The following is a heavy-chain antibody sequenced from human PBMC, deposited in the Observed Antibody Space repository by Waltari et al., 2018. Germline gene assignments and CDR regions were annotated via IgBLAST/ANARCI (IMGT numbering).Heavy chain of an antibody. CDR1: GFTFSSYA. V-gene: IGHV3-30*01. J-gene: IGHJ4*02. CDR2: ISYDGSNK. D-gene: IGHD3-22*01. Sequence: QVQLVESGGGVVQPGRSLRLSCAASGFTFSSYAMHWVRQAPGKGLEWVAVISYDGSNKYYADSVKGRFTISRDNSKNTLYLQMNSLRAEDTALYYCAKATGPYYYDSSGYPDYWGQGTLVTVSS. CDR3: AKATGPYYYDSSGYPDY.